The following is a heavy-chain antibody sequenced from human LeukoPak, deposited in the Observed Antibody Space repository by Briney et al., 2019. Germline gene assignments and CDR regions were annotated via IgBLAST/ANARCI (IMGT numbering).Heavy chain of an antibody. CDR2: IRNKAYGGTT. D-gene: IGHD2-2*01. CDR3: TRALGNVVVVPAVPGY. V-gene: IGHV3-49*04. J-gene: IGHJ4*02. CDR1: GFTFRDYT. Sequence: GRSLRLSCTASGFTFRDYTMTWVRQAPGKGLEWVGFIRNKAYGGTTEYAASVKGRFTISRDDSKSIAYLQMHSLKTEDTAVYYCTRALGNVVVVPAVPGYWGQGTLVTVSS.